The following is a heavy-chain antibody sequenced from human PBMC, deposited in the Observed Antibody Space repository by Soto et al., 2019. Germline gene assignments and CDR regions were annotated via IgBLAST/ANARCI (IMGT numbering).Heavy chain of an antibody. D-gene: IGHD3-16*02. CDR3: AEGRIPASGSYRNIDY. CDR1: GVSFSGYG. CDR2: ISDDGSKT. J-gene: IGHJ4*02. Sequence: QVQLVESGGGVVQPGTSLRLSCADSGVSFSGYGMHWVRQAPGKGLEWVAVISDDGSKTYYADSVKGRFIISRDNSRKTLYLQMNGLRDEDTAVYHCAEGRIPASGSYRNIDYWGQGTPVTDSS. V-gene: IGHV3-30*18.